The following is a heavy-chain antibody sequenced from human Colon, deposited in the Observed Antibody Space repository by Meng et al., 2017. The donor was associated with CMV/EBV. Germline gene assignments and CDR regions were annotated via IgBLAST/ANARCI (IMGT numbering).Heavy chain of an antibody. CDR3: ASHSSYVWGSHH. CDR2: MDPTTGRT. D-gene: IGHD3-16*01. J-gene: IGHJ1*01. CDR1: GYSSTGYY. Sequence: GQLGQAGAEVRMPGASVKVSCKASGYSSTGYYIHWVRQAPGQGLEWMGWMDPTTGRTDYAQKFQGTVTMTRDTSISTAYLELSRLTSDDTAVYYCASHSSYVWGSHHWGQGTLVTVSS. V-gene: IGHV1-2*02.